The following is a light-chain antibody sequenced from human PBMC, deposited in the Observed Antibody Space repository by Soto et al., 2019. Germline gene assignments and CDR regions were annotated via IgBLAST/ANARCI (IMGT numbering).Light chain of an antibody. V-gene: IGLV2-14*03. CDR3: SSYASGNTYV. J-gene: IGLJ1*01. Sequence: QSALTQPASVSGSPGQSITVSCTGTSSDVGGSDHVNWYQQHPGKAPKLMIFDVSNRPSGVSTRFSGSKSGNTASLTVSGLQAEDEADYYCSSYASGNTYVFGTGTKVTVL. CDR1: SSDVGGSDH. CDR2: DVS.